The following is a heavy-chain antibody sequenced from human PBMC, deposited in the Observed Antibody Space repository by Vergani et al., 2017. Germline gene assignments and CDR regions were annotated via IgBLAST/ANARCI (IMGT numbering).Heavy chain of an antibody. CDR2: ISSSSSYI. V-gene: IGHV3-21*01. J-gene: IGHJ4*02. D-gene: IGHD6-19*01. CDR3: ARDYLSSGWNQRKYYFDY. Sequence: EVQLVESGGGLVKPGGSLRLSCAASGFTFSSYSMNWVRQAPGKGLEWVSSISSSSSYIYYADSVKGRFTISRDNAKNSLYLQMNSLRAEDTAVYYWARDYLSSGWNQRKYYFDYWGQGTLVTVSS. CDR1: GFTFSSYS.